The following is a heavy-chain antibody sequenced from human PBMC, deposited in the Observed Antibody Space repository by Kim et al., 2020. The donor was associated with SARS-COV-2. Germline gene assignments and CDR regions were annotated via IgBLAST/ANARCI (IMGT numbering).Heavy chain of an antibody. CDR2: IGGGGEWT. CDR3: AKDSPCRTDY. V-gene: IGHV3-23*01. J-gene: IGHJ4*02. CDR1: GFTFSSYD. Sequence: GGSLRLSCAASGFTFSSYDMTWVRQAPGKGLEWVSTIGGGGEWTYYADSVRGRFAMSRDNSENTLVLQMNSLRAEDTAVYYCAKDSPCRTDYCGQGTLVT.